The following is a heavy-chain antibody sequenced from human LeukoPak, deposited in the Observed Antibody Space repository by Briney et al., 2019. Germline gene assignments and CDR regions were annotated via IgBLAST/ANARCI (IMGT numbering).Heavy chain of an antibody. D-gene: IGHD3-22*01. CDR2: IYNSGST. CDR3: ARTYDSSGNFYDY. Sequence: SETLSLTCSVSGGSTSSGSYYWSWIRQPAGKGLEWIGRIYNSGSTNYTPSLKSRVTISLDTSKNQFSLKLTSVTAADTAVYYCARTYDSSGNFYDYWGQGTLVTVSS. CDR1: GGSTSSGSYY. J-gene: IGHJ4*02. V-gene: IGHV4-61*02.